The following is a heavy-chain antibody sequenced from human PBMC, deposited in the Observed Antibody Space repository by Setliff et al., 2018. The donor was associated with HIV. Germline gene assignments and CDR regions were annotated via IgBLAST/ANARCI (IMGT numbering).Heavy chain of an antibody. CDR1: GFTFGDYT. J-gene: IGHJ4*02. Sequence: TVSGFTFGDYTMSWVRQAPGKGLEWVGFIRSKTYGGTTEYAASVKGRFTISRDDSKSIAYLQMNSLKTEDTAVYYCTSAFADYAYWYFDYWGQGTQVTVSS. CDR2: IRSKTYGGTT. V-gene: IGHV3-49*04. CDR3: TSAFADYAYWYFDY. D-gene: IGHD2-8*02.